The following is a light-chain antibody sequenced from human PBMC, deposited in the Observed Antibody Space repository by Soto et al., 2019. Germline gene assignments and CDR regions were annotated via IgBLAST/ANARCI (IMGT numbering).Light chain of an antibody. CDR2: EVS. CDR1: SSDVGGYNY. V-gene: IGLV2-14*01. J-gene: IGLJ1*01. CDR3: CSLTTSHTYV. Sequence: QSVLTQPPSASGSPGQSVTISCTGTSSDVGGYNYVSWYQQHPGKAPKLMIYEVSKRPSGVSNRYSGSKSGNSASLTISGLQADDEADYYCCSLTTSHTYVFGSGTKLTVL.